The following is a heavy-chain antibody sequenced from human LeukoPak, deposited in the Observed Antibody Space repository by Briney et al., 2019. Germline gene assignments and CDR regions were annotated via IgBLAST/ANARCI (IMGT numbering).Heavy chain of an antibody. Sequence: GGSLRLSCAASGFTFNNYAMSWVRQAPGKGLEWVSVISHSGGKTYYADSVKGRFTISRDNSKNTLYLQMNSLRAEDTAVYYCVKDQTDYTGPIDYWGQGTLVTVSS. J-gene: IGHJ4*02. CDR3: VKDQTDYTGPIDY. CDR1: GFTFNNYA. D-gene: IGHD2-8*02. CDR2: ISHSGGKT. V-gene: IGHV3-23*01.